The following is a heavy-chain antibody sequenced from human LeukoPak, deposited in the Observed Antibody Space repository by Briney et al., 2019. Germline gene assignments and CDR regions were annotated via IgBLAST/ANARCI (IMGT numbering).Heavy chain of an antibody. CDR1: GFTLSSNS. D-gene: IGHD3-16*02. CDR2: IYSGGNT. J-gene: IGHJ3*02. CDR3: ARAKDYVWGSYRYGGLDAFDI. Sequence: GGSLRLSCAASGFTLSSNSMSWVRQAPGKGLEWVSFIYSGGNTHYSESVKGRFTISRDNAKNSLYLQMNSLRAEDTAVYYCARAKDYVWGSYRYGGLDAFDIWGQGTMVTVSS. V-gene: IGHV3-66*01.